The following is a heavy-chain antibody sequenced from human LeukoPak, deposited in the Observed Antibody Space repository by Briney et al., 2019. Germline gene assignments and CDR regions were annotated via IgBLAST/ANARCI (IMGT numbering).Heavy chain of an antibody. V-gene: IGHV4-4*07. D-gene: IGHD3-10*01. CDR2: IHSSGAI. CDR3: ARDPGKERFGVAFDY. Sequence: PSETLSLTCTVSGGSISSYYWNWIRQPAGKGLEWIGRIHSSGAINYNSSLASRVAMSVDMSKNQFSLKMTSVTAADTAVYYCARDPGKERFGVAFDYWGQGTLVTVSS. J-gene: IGHJ4*02. CDR1: GGSISSYY.